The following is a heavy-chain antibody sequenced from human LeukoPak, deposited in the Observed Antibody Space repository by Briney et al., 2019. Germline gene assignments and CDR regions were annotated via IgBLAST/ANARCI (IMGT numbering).Heavy chain of an antibody. CDR1: GDSVSSNSAA. CDR2: TYYRSKWYN. V-gene: IGHV6-1*01. CDR3: ARGGVIAAAGTNYYYYYGMDV. Sequence: SQTLSLTCAISGDSVSSNSAAWNWIRQSPSRGLEWLGRTYYRSKWYNDYAVSVKSRITINPDTSKNQFSLQLNSVTPEDTAVYYCARGGVIAAAGTNYYYYYGMDVWGQGTTVTVPS. D-gene: IGHD6-13*01. J-gene: IGHJ6*02.